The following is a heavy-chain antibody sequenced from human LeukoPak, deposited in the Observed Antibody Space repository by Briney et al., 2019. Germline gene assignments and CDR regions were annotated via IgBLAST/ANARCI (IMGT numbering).Heavy chain of an antibody. CDR1: GGSISSYY. V-gene: IGHV4-4*07. Sequence: SETLSLTCTVSGGSISSYYWSWIRQPAGKGLEWIGRIYTSGSTNYNPSLKSRVTMSVDTSKNQFSLKLSSVTAADTAVYFFAKKTAYDILTGLYYYYMDVWGKGTTVTVSS. CDR3: AKKTAYDILTGLYYYYMDV. CDR2: IYTSGST. J-gene: IGHJ6*03. D-gene: IGHD3-9*01.